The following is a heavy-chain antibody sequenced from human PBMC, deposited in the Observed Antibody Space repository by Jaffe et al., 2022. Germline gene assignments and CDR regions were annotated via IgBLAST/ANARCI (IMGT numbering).Heavy chain of an antibody. J-gene: IGHJ4*02. CDR2: IIPIFGTA. D-gene: IGHD2-21*02. CDR1: GGTFSSYA. Sequence: QVQLVQSGAEVKKPGSSVKVSCKASGGTFSSYAISWVRQAPGQGLEWMGGIIPIFGTANYAQKFQGRVTITTDESTSTAYMELSSLRSEDTAVYYCARALVRNNKGGNSNSPYYFDYWGQGTLVTVSS. CDR3: ARALVRNNKGGNSNSPYYFDY. V-gene: IGHV1-69*05.